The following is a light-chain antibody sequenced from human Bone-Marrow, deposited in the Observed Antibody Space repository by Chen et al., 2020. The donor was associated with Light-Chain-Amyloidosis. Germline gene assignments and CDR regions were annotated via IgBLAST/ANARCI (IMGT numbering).Light chain of an antibody. CDR3: QSADSSGTYEVI. CDR1: ALPTKY. J-gene: IGLJ2*01. Sequence: SHQLTHPPSVSVSPAQTARIPSPGDALPTKYAYWYQQKPGQGPVLEIHRDTERPSGISERFSGSSSRTTATLTISGVQAEDEDDYHCQSADSSGTYEVIFGGGTKLTVL. V-gene: IGLV3-25*03. CDR2: RDT.